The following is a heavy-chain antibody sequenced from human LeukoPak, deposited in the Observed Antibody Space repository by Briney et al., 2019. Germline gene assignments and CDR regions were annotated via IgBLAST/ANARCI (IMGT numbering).Heavy chain of an antibody. CDR2: ISGSGGSP. Sequence: GGSLRLSCAASGFTFSSYAMSWVRQAPGKGLEWVSVISGSGGSPYYADSVKGRFTISRDNSKNTLYLQMNSLRAEDTAVYYCAKSALVVTTNPHYWGQGTLVTVSS. D-gene: IGHD2-21*02. CDR3: AKSALVVTTNPHY. V-gene: IGHV3-23*01. J-gene: IGHJ4*02. CDR1: GFTFSSYA.